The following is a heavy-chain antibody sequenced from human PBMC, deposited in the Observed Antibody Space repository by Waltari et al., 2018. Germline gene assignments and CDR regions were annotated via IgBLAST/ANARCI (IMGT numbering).Heavy chain of an antibody. CDR2: MNHSGST. D-gene: IGHD3-10*01. CDR1: GGSFSGYY. CDR3: SRGVVRGVRGFDP. Sequence: QVQLQQWGAGLLTPSVPLSLTCAVYGGSFSGYYSSWTRQPPGKGLEWIGEMNHSGSTNYNPSLKSLVTMSVDTSKNQFSLKLNSVTAADTAVYYCSRGVVRGVRGFDPWGQGTLVTVSS. V-gene: IGHV4-34*01. J-gene: IGHJ5*02.